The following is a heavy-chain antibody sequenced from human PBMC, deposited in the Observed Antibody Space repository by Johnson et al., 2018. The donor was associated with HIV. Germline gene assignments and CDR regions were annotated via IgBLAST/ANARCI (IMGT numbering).Heavy chain of an antibody. V-gene: IGHV3-30-3*02. D-gene: IGHD1-26*01. CDR3: ARRDSGSLSFDL. J-gene: IGHJ3*01. CDR2: ISYDGSNK. Sequence: QVQLVESGGGLVQPGGSLRLSCAASGFTFSSYAMHWVRQAPGKGLEWVAVISYDGSNKYYADSVKGRFTISRDNSKNSLYLQMNNLRAEDTAFYYCARRDSGSLSFDLWGQGTMVTVSS. CDR1: GFTFSSYA.